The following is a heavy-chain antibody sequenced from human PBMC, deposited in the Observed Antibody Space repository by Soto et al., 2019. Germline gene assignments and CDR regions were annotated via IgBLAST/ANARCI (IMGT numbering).Heavy chain of an antibody. J-gene: IGHJ6*02. CDR3: ARDVWFGELLSSRRGMDV. CDR1: GGSVSSGSYY. V-gene: IGHV4-61*01. CDR2: IYYSGST. Sequence: TSETLSLTCTVSGGSVSSGSYYWSWIRQPPGKGLEWIGYIYYSGSTNYNPSLKSRVTISVDTSKNQFSLKLSSVTAADTAVYYCARDVWFGELLSSRRGMDVWGQGTTVTVSS. D-gene: IGHD3-10*01.